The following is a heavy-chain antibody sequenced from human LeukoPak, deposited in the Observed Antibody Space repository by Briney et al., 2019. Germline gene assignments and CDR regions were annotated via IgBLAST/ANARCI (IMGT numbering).Heavy chain of an antibody. CDR1: GGTFSSYA. V-gene: IGHV1-46*01. Sequence: GASVKVSCKASGGTFSSYAISWVRQAPGQGLEWMGIINPSGGSTSYAQKFQGRVTMTRDMSTSTVYMELSSLRSEDTAVYYCARRSAAKDAFDIWGQGTMVTVSS. J-gene: IGHJ3*02. CDR2: INPSGGST. D-gene: IGHD6-25*01. CDR3: ARRSAAKDAFDI.